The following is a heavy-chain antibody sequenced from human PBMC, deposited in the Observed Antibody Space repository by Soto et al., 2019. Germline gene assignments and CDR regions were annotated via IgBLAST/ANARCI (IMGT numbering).Heavy chain of an antibody. J-gene: IGHJ4*02. CDR1: GGSFSGYY. Sequence: PSETLSLTCAVYGGSFSGYYWSWIRQPPGKGLEWIGEINHSGSTNYNPSLKSRVTISVDTSKNQFSLKLSSVTAADTAIYYCARGHITSWHDVGYFDLWGQGAPVTVSS. V-gene: IGHV4-34*01. CDR2: INHSGST. D-gene: IGHD2-2*01. CDR3: ARGHITSWHDVGYFDL.